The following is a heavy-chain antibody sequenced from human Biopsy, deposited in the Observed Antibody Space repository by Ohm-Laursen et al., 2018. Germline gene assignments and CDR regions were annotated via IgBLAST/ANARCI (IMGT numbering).Heavy chain of an antibody. J-gene: IGHJ5*02. Sequence: GASVKVSCKASGYSFSTYDVNWVRQARGQGLEWMGWMIPSSGKTGYAQRFQGRVTLTMNTSISTAYMELRSLRSDDTAMYYCARDSRDKFDLWGQGTLVTVSS. CDR2: MIPSSGKT. CDR3: ARDSRDKFDL. CDR1: GYSFSTYD. V-gene: IGHV1-8*01.